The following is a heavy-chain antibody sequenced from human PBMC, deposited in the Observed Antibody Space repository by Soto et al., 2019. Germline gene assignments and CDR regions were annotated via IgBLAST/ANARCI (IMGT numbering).Heavy chain of an antibody. V-gene: IGHV4-39*01. CDR3: ARRQDTHQFGGLDV. D-gene: IGHD3-16*01. CDR2: SYYTATP. Sequence: PSETLSLTCTVSGDSIGSGGYHWDWIRQSPGGGLEWIGSSYYTATPNYNPSLRSRVTISLNLSANQFSLRLTSVTAADTAVYFCARRQDTHQFGGLDVWGQGTLVTVYS. J-gene: IGHJ1*01. CDR1: GDSIGSGGYH.